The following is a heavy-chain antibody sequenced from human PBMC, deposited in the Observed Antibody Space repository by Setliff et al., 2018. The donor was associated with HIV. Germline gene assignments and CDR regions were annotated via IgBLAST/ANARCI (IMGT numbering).Heavy chain of an antibody. V-gene: IGHV4-61*09. CDR2: ISPSEST. J-gene: IGHJ4*02. D-gene: IGHD1-26*01. Sequence: SETLSLTCTVSGDSMSSATFYWSWVRKPAGMRLEWIGHISPSESTNYHPALKSRATISLDTSKSQVHLTLTSVTAADTAVYHCARVGSVGYYRFFDYWGQGALVTVSS. CDR3: ARVGSVGYYRFFDY. CDR1: GDSMSSATFY.